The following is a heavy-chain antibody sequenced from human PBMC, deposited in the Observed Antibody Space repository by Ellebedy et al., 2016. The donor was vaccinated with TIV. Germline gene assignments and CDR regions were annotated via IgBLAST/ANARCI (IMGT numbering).Heavy chain of an antibody. D-gene: IGHD5-24*01. CDR1: GFTFSSYA. Sequence: PGGSLRLSCAASGFTFSSYAMHWVRQAPGKGLEWVAGISYDGSKKYYADSVKGRFTISRDNSNNTLYLEMNSLRAEDTALYYCARSRWLQPDYDYWGQGTLVTVSS. V-gene: IGHV3-30-3*01. J-gene: IGHJ4*02. CDR2: ISYDGSKK. CDR3: ARSRWLQPDYDY.